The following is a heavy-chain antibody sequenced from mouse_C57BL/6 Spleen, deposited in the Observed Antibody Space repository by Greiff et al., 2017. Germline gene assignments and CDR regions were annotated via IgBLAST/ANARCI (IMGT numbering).Heavy chain of an antibody. CDR2: IDPSDSET. CDR1: GYTFTSYW. V-gene: IGHV1-52*01. D-gene: IGHD2-4*01. J-gene: IGHJ1*03. CDR3: ARHDDFEVGYFDV. Sequence: QVQLQQPGAELVRPGSSVKLSCKASGYTFTSYWMHWVKQRPIQGLEWIGNIDPSDSETHYNQKFKDKATLTVDKSSSTAYMQLSSLTSEDYAVYYCARHDDFEVGYFDVWGTGTTGTVCS.